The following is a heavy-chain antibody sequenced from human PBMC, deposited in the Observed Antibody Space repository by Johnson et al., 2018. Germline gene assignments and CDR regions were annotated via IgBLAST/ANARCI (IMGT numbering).Heavy chain of an antibody. J-gene: IGHJ6*03. CDR1: GFTFSSYS. Sequence: VQLVESGGGLVKPGGSLRLSCAASGFTFSSYSMNWVRQAPGKGLEWVSSISSSSSYIYYADSVKGRFTISRDNAKNSLYLQMNSLGAEDTAVDYCARRFASGWHEDYYYMDVWGKGTTVTVSS. V-gene: IGHV3-21*01. CDR2: ISSSSSYI. D-gene: IGHD6-19*01. CDR3: ARRFASGWHEDYYYMDV.